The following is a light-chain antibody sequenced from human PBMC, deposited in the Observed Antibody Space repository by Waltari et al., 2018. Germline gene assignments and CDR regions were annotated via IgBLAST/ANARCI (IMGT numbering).Light chain of an antibody. Sequence: QSVLTQPPSASGPPGQRVTISCSGSSSNIGSNYRHWYRQHPATAPKLPLYRNNQRPSGAPDRFSGSKAGASASLAVSGLRSEDEADYYFATWDDRLSGPGVFGGGTKLTVL. CDR3: ATWDDRLSGPGV. CDR1: SSNIGSNY. CDR2: RNN. V-gene: IGLV1-47*01. J-gene: IGLJ3*02.